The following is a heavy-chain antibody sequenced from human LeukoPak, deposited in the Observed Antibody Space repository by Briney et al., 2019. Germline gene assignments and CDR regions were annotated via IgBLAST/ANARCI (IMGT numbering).Heavy chain of an antibody. CDR2: IRYDGSNK. J-gene: IGHJ4*02. V-gene: IGHV3-30*02. CDR3: AKGEHCGGDCYPWYFDY. D-gene: IGHD2-21*01. Sequence: GGSLRLSCAASGFTFSSYGMHWVRQAPGKGLEWVAFIRYDGSNKYYADSVKGRFTISRDNSKNTLYLQMNSLRAEDTAVYYCAKGEHCGGDCYPWYFDYWGQGTLVTVSS. CDR1: GFTFSSYG.